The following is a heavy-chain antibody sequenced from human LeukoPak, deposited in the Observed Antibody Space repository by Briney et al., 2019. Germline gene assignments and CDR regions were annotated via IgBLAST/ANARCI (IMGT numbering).Heavy chain of an antibody. CDR2: IYDSGTT. CDR3: AKGRWALFDC. V-gene: IGHV4-59*12. J-gene: IGHJ4*02. CDR1: RGSIRTYY. Sequence: PSETLSVTCTISRGSIRTYYWSWIRQSPGKGLEWIGYIYDSGTTKYNPSLKSRVTISVDTSKNQFSLKLSSVTPEDTAVYYCAKGRWALFDCWGQGTLVIVSS. D-gene: IGHD3-10*01.